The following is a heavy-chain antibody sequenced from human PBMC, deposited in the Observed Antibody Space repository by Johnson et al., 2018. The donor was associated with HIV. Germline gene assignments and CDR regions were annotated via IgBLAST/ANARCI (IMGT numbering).Heavy chain of an antibody. Sequence: VQLVESGGGSVQPGGSLRLSCAASGFTFISHYMTWVRQAPGEGLAWVSVIYDGDTTYYTDTVKGRFTISRDDSKHTLYLQMNSLRAEDTAVYYCAKCVSLYLALWGAIDIWGQGTMVTVSS. V-gene: IGHV3-66*02. D-gene: IGHD3-16*01. CDR2: IYDGDTT. CDR3: AKCVSLYLALWGAIDI. J-gene: IGHJ3*02. CDR1: GFTFISHY.